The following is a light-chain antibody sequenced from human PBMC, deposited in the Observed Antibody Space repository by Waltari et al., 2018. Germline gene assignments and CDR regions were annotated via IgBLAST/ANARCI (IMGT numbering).Light chain of an antibody. CDR2: QAT. Sequence: QSALTQPPSASGSPGQSVTISCTGTTSAVGGYNPVSWYQQDPGKAPKWLSFQATERPPGGPARFAGSKSGNAASRTVSGLQAEDEADYYCSSSVTDGGCFVFGTGTKVTV. V-gene: IGLV2-8*01. J-gene: IGLJ1*01. CDR1: TSAVGGYNP. CDR3: SSSVTDGGCFV.